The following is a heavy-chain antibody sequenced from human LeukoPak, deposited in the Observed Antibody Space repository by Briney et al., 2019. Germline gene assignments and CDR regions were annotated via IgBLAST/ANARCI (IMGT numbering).Heavy chain of an antibody. CDR2: ISSSSSYI. V-gene: IGHV3-21*01. J-gene: IGHJ3*02. D-gene: IGHD2-15*01. CDR1: GFTFSSYS. CDR3: ARDIGYCSGGSCYSRDDHAFDI. Sequence: PGGSLRLSCAASGFTFSSYSMNWVRQAPGKGLEWVSSISSSSSYIYYADSVKGRFTISRDNAKNSLYLQMNSLRAEDTAVYYCARDIGYCSGGSCYSRDDHAFDIWGQGTMVTVSS.